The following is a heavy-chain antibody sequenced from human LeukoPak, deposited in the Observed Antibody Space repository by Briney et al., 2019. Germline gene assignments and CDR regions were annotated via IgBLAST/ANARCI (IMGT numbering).Heavy chain of an antibody. CDR3: ARGVVAATFYYYMDV. V-gene: IGHV1-2*02. CDR2: INPNSGGT. Sequence: ASVKVSCKPSGYTFTGYYIQWVRQAPGQGLEWMGWINPNSGGTNSAQKFQGRVTLTRGTSISTAYMELSGLRSDDTAVYYCARGVVAATFYYYMDVWGKGTMVTVSS. J-gene: IGHJ6*03. CDR1: GYTFTGYY. D-gene: IGHD2-15*01.